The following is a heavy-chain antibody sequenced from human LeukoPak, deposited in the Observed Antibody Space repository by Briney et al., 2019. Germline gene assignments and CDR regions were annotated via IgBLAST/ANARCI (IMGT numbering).Heavy chain of an antibody. CDR1: GYTFTGYY. CDR3: AKGGYFGAKEKYYFDY. D-gene: IGHD2-2*03. Sequence: ASVKASCKASGYTFTGYYMHWVRQAPGQGLEWMGWINPNSGGTNYAQKFQGRVTMTRDTSISTAYMELSRLRSDDTAVYYCAKGGYFGAKEKYYFDYWGQGTLVTVSS. J-gene: IGHJ4*02. CDR2: INPNSGGT. V-gene: IGHV1-2*02.